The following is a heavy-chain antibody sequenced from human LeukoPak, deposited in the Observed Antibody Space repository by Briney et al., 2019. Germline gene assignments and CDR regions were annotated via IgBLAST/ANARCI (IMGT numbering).Heavy chain of an antibody. CDR2: IKQDGSKN. CDR3: ARDKIVGATYFDY. CDR1: GFTFSSYE. J-gene: IGHJ4*02. D-gene: IGHD1-26*01. V-gene: IGHV3-7*01. Sequence: PGGSLRLSCAASGFTFSSYEMSWVRQAPGKGLEWVANIKQDGSKNYYVESVKGRFTISRDNAKNSLYLQMNSLRVEDTAVYYCARDKIVGATYFDYWGQGTLVTVSS.